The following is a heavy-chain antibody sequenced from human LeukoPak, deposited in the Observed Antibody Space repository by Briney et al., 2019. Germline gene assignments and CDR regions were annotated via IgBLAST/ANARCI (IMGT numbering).Heavy chain of an antibody. V-gene: IGHV3-23*01. J-gene: IGHJ4*02. CDR2: ISGSGDSR. CDR3: ARGDYGGDYFDY. Sequence: PGGSLRLSCAASGFTFSSCAMSWVRQAPGKGLEWVSLISGSGDSRYYADSVKGRFTISRDNAKNTLWLQTNSLRAEDTAVYYCARGDYGGDYFDYWGQGTLVTVSS. CDR1: GFTFSSCA. D-gene: IGHD4-23*01.